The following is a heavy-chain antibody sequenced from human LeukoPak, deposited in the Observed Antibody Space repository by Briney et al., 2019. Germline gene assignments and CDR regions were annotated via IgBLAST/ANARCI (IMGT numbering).Heavy chain of an antibody. V-gene: IGHV3-23*01. J-gene: IGHJ3*02. CDR1: GFTFSSYG. Sequence: GGSLRLSCAASGFTFSSYGMSWVRQAPGKGLEWVSAISGSGGSTYYADSVKGRFTISRDNSKNTLYLQMNSLRAEDTAVYYCAKDPASPARPLGRAFDIWGQGTMVTVSS. CDR3: AKDPASPARPLGRAFDI. CDR2: ISGSGGST.